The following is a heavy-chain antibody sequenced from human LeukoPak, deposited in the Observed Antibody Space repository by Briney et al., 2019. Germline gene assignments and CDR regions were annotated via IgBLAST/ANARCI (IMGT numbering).Heavy chain of an antibody. CDR3: ARSGIKMVRGVIIKSPYHMDV. V-gene: IGHV3-21*01. D-gene: IGHD3-10*01. CDR2: ISSSSSYI. CDR1: GFTFSSYS. J-gene: IGHJ6*03. Sequence: SGGSLRLSCAASGFTFSSYSMNWVRQAPGKGLEWVSSISSSSSYIYYADSVKGRFTISRDNAKNSPSLQMNSLRAEDTAVYYCARSGIKMVRGVIIKSPYHMDVWGKGTTVTVSS.